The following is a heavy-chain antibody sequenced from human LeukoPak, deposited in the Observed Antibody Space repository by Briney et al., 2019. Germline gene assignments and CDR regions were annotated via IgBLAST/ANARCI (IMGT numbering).Heavy chain of an antibody. V-gene: IGHV1-69*05. CDR1: GGTFSSYA. CDR2: INPIFGTA. Sequence: ASVKVSCKASGGTFSSYAISWVRQAPGQGLEWMGGINPIFGTANYAQKFQGRVTITTDESTSTAYMELSSLRSEDTAVYYCARGPRMYYYYYMDVWGKGTTVTVSS. CDR3: ARGPRMYYYYYMDV. J-gene: IGHJ6*03.